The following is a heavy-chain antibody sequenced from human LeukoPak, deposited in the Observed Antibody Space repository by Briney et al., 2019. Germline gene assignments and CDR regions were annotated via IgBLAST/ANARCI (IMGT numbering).Heavy chain of an antibody. V-gene: IGHV1-46*01. CDR3: ATQPSSGYYYVPFDY. CDR2: INPSGGST. D-gene: IGHD3-22*01. J-gene: IGHJ4*02. CDR1: GFSFSGYA. Sequence: GGSLRLSCVASGFSFSGYAIHWVRQAPGQGLEWMGIINPSGGSTSYAQKFQGRVTMTRDTSTSTVYMELSSLRSEDTAVYYCATQPSSGYYYVPFDYWGQGTLVTVSS.